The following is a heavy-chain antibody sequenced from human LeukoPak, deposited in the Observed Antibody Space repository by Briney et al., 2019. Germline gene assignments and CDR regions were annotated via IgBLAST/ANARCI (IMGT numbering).Heavy chain of an antibody. V-gene: IGHV1-18*04. J-gene: IGHJ4*02. CDR1: GYTFTAYF. D-gene: IGHD2-2*01. Sequence: ASVKVSFKTSGYTFTAYFMHWVRQAPGQGLEWMGWISGNNDNPNYGQKFQGRFTVTTDSSTSTAYMELRNLRFDDTAVYYCARDGTSTDDYWGQGTLVTVSS. CDR2: ISGNNDNP. CDR3: ARDGTSTDDY.